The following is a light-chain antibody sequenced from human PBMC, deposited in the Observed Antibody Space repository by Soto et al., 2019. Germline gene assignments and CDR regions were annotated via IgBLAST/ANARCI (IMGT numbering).Light chain of an antibody. CDR3: CSYTSSITYV. CDR1: SSDVGGYNY. Sequence: QSDLNQPASVSGSPGQSITISFTGTSSDVGGYNYVSWYQQHPGKAPKLMIYEVSYRPSGVSDRFSGSKSGNTASLTISGLQAEDEADYYCCSYTSSITYVFGTGTKLTVL. CDR2: EVS. J-gene: IGLJ1*01. V-gene: IGLV2-14*01.